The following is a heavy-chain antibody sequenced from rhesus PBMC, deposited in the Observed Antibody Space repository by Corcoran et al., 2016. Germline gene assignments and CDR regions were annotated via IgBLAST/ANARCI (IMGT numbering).Heavy chain of an antibody. Sequence: QVQLQESGPGLVKPSETLSLTCAVSGYSISSGYGWSWIRQPPGKGLEWIGYIGGSIGSTNSNPSLRSRVTISKDRAKNQFSLKLSSVTAADTAVYYCARVRRGSGWYFDLWGPGTPITISS. D-gene: IGHD6-31*01. V-gene: IGHV4-127*01. CDR2: IGGSIGST. J-gene: IGHJ2*01. CDR3: ARVRRGSGWYFDL. CDR1: GYSISSGYG.